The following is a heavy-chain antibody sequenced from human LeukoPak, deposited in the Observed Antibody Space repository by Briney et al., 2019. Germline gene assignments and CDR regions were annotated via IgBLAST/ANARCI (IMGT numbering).Heavy chain of an antibody. J-gene: IGHJ5*02. Sequence: SETLSLTCTVSGGSISSSSYYWGWIRQPPGKGLEWIGSIYYSGSTYYNPSLKSRVTISVDTSKNQFSLKLSSVTAADTAVYYCARRGYSSGWLPYKNWFDPWGQGTLVTVSS. CDR1: GGSISSSSYY. CDR3: ARRGYSSGWLPYKNWFDP. V-gene: IGHV4-39*07. CDR2: IYYSGST. D-gene: IGHD6-19*01.